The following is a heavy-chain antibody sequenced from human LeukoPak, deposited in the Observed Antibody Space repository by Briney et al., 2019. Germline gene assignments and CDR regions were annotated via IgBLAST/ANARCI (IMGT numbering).Heavy chain of an antibody. D-gene: IGHD3-3*01. CDR3: AREDTIFGVARPNYGMDV. CDR1: GYTFTSYG. Sequence: ASVKVSCKASGYTFTSYGISWVRQAPGQGLEWMGWISAYNGTTNYAQKLQGRVTMTTDTSTSTAYMELRSLRSDDTAVYYCAREDTIFGVARPNYGMDVWGQGTTVTVSS. J-gene: IGHJ6*02. CDR2: ISAYNGTT. V-gene: IGHV1-18*01.